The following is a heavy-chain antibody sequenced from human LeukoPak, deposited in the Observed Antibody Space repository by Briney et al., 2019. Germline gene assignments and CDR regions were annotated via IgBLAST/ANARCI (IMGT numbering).Heavy chain of an antibody. CDR1: GFTFSRFE. D-gene: IGHD2-2*01. J-gene: IGHJ6*03. Sequence: GGSLRLSCVASGFTFSRFELNWVRQAPGKGLEWVSHISTGTYIAYADSVKGRFTISRDNARNSLYLEMNSLRAEDMAVYYCARDLGSTPVLYYYMDVWGKGTTVTISS. CDR3: ARDLGSTPVLYYYMDV. V-gene: IGHV3-48*03. CDR2: ISTGTYI.